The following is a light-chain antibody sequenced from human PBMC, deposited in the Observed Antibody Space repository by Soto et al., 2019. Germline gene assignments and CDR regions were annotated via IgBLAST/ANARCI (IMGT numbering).Light chain of an antibody. CDR2: EGS. Sequence: QSALTQPASVSGSPGQSITISCTGTNSDVGSYNLVSWYQQHPGKAPKLMIYEGSKRPSGVSNRFSGSKSGNTASLTISGLQAEDEADYYCCSYAGSSTVVFGGGTKLTVL. CDR1: NSDVGSYNL. J-gene: IGLJ2*01. V-gene: IGLV2-23*01. CDR3: CSYAGSSTVV.